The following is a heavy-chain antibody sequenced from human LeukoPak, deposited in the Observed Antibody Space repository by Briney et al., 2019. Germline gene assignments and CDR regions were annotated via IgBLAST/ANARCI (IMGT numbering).Heavy chain of an antibody. J-gene: IGHJ5*02. CDR1: GGSISSGDYY. CDR2: IYYSGST. D-gene: IGHD6-13*01. Sequence: SETLSLTCTVSGGSISSGDYYWSWIRQPPGKGLEWIGYIYYSGSTYYNPSLKSRVTISVDTSKNQFSLKLSSVTAADTAVYYCARVGSSSPRTIGNWFDPWGQGTLVTVSS. V-gene: IGHV4-30-4*01. CDR3: ARVGSSSPRTIGNWFDP.